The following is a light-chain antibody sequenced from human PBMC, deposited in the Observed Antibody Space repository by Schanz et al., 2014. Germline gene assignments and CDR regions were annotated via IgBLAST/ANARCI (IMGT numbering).Light chain of an antibody. Sequence: SALTQPPSASGSPGQSVAISCTGTSSDVGGYNYVSWYQQHPGKAPKLIIYEVNQRPSGVPDRFSGSKSGNTASLTVSGLQADDEADYYCGSYAGSSNWVFGGGTKLTVL. J-gene: IGLJ3*02. CDR2: EVN. V-gene: IGLV2-8*01. CDR3: GSYAGSSNWV. CDR1: SSDVGGYNY.